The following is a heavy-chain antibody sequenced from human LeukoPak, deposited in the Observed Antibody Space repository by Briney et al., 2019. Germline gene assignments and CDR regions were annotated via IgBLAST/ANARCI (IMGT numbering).Heavy chain of an antibody. D-gene: IGHD5-12*01. J-gene: IGHJ6*02. CDR1: GGSISSYY. CDR3: ARSASGAWIAYYYGMDV. Sequence: SETLSLTCTVSGGSISSYYWSWIRQPPGKGLGWIGYIYYSGSSNYNPSLKSRVTISVDTSRNQFSLKLSSVTAADTAVYYCARSASGAWIAYYYGMDVWGQGTTVTVSS. CDR2: IYYSGSS. V-gene: IGHV4-59*08.